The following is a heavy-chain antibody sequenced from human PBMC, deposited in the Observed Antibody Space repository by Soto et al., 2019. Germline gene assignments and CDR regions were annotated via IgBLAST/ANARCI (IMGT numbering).Heavy chain of an antibody. J-gene: IGHJ4*02. V-gene: IGHV1-46*01. Sequence: GASVKVSCKAIGYSFTSHYMHWARHAPGQGLEWMGTIYPGGVNIGYAQKFKGRVTMTKDTSTSTVYMELNSLRSEDTAVYFCARDAQIGHGYSVYHTYWGQGTLVTVSS. CDR1: GYSFTSHY. CDR3: ARDAQIGHGYSVYHTY. D-gene: IGHD5-12*01. CDR2: IYPGGVNI.